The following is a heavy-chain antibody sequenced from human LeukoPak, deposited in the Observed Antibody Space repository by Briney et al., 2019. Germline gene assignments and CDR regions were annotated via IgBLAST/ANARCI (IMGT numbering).Heavy chain of an antibody. D-gene: IGHD2-2*01. CDR1: GGSFSGYY. V-gene: IGHV4-34*01. Sequence: PSETLSLTCAVYGGSFSGYYWSWIRQPPGKGLEWIGEINHSGSTNYNPSLKSRVTISVDTSKNQFSLKLSSVTAADTAVYYCARGVVPAAMRHPVPRMRWFDPWGQGTLVTVSS. CDR3: ARGVVPAAMRHPVPRMRWFDP. J-gene: IGHJ5*02. CDR2: INHSGST.